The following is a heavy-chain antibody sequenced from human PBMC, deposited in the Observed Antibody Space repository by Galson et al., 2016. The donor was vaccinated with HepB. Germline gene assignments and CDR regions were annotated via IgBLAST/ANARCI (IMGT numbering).Heavy chain of an antibody. J-gene: IGHJ4*02. CDR3: AKHLKDYYGAPLDY. CDR2: IWSDGRSK. V-gene: IGHV3-33*06. D-gene: IGHD4/OR15-4a*01. CDR1: GFTFNNHG. Sequence: SLRLSCAASGFTFNNHGMSWVRQAPGKGLEWVALIWSDGRSKYYADSVKGRFTISRDNSKDTLYLQMNSLRAEDTALYYCAKHLKDYYGAPLDYWGQGTLVTVSS.